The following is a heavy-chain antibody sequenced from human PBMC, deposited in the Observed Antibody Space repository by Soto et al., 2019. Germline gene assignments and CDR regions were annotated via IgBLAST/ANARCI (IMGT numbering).Heavy chain of an antibody. J-gene: IGHJ6*02. D-gene: IGHD6-19*01. CDR1: GFTFSSYW. Sequence: EVQLVESGGGLVQPGGSLRLSCAASGFTFSSYWMHWVRQAPGKGLVWVSRINSDGSSTSYADSVKGRFTISRDNAKNTLYLQINSLRAEDTAVYYCARGVAVAGTYYGMDVWGQGTTVTVSS. V-gene: IGHV3-74*01. CDR3: ARGVAVAGTYYGMDV. CDR2: INSDGSST.